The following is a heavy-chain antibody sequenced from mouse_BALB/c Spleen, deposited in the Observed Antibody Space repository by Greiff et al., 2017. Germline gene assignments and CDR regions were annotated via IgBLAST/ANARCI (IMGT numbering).Heavy chain of an antibody. J-gene: IGHJ4*01. CDR1: GYTFTSYW. CDR3: ERWGITTVRDY. Sequence: VKLVESGAELARPGASVKLSCKASGYTFTSYWMQWVKQRPGQGLEWIGAIYPGDGDTRYTQKFKGKATLTADKSSSTAYMQLSSLASEDSAVYYGERWGITTVRDYWGQGTSVTVSS. CDR2: IYPGDGDT. D-gene: IGHD1-1*01. V-gene: IGHV1-87*01.